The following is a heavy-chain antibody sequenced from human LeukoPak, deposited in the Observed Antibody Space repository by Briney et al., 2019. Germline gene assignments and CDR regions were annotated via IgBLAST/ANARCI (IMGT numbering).Heavy chain of an antibody. CDR3: AKGTVGAYEIDY. V-gene: IGHV3-30*02. J-gene: IGHJ4*02. D-gene: IGHD1-26*01. CDR2: IRYDGNNK. Sequence: PGGSLRLSCAASGFTFSSYGLHWVRQAPGRGLGWVAFIRYDGNNKYYADSVKGRFTISRDNSKNTLYLQMNSLRTEDTAVYYCAKGTVGAYEIDYWGQGTLVTVSS. CDR1: GFTFSSYG.